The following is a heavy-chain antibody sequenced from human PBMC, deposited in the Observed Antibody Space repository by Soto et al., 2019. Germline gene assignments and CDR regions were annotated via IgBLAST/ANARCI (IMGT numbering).Heavy chain of an antibody. V-gene: IGHV5-10-1*01. D-gene: IGHD3-9*01. CDR1: GYSFTSYW. J-gene: IGHJ6*02. CDR2: IDHSDSYT. CDR3: ARYSADYYDILTGYYKGYYYGMDV. Sequence: GESLKISCKGSGYSFTSYWISGVRQMPGKGLEWMGRIDHSDSYTNYSPSFQGHVTISADKSISTAYRQWSSLKASDTAMYYCARYSADYYDILTGYYKGYYYGMDVWGQGTTVTVSS.